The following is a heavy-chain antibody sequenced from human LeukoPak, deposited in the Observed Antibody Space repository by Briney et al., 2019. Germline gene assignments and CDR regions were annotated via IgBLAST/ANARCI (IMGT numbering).Heavy chain of an antibody. J-gene: IGHJ4*02. D-gene: IGHD1-7*01. Sequence: PSETLSLTCAVYGGSFSGYYWTWIRQPPGKGLEWIGEINRSGSTQYNPSLKSRVTISIDTSKIQFSLNLSSVTAADTAVYFCARGPSWNYEYDYWGQGTLVTVSS. CDR1: GGSFSGYY. CDR2: INRSGST. V-gene: IGHV4-34*01. CDR3: ARGPSWNYEYDY.